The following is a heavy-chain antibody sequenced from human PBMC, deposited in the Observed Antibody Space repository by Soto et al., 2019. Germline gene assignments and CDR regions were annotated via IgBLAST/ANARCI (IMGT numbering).Heavy chain of an antibody. V-gene: IGHV3-33*01. D-gene: IGHD3-10*01. CDR3: ARDGAIRGGYYYMGV. J-gene: IGHJ6*03. CDR2: IWYDGSNK. CDR1: GFTFSSYG. Sequence: QVQLVESGGGVVQPGRSLRLSCAASGFTFSSYGMHWVRQAPGKGLEWVAVIWYDGSNKYYADSVKGRFTISRDNSKNTLYLQINSLTADDTAVYYCARDGAIRGGYYYMGVWGKGTTVTVSS.